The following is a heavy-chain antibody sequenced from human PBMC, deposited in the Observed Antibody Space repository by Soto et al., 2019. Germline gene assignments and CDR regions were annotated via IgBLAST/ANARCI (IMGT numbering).Heavy chain of an antibody. J-gene: IGHJ5*02. CDR2: INPNSGGT. CDR3: ARDGGSSNWFDP. CDR1: GYTFTGYY. D-gene: IGHD2-15*01. V-gene: IGHV1-2*04. Sequence: ASVKVSCKASGYTFTGYYMHWVRQAPGQGLEWMGWINPNSGGTNYAQKFQGWVTMTRDTSTSTVYMELSSLRSEDTAVYYCARDGGSSNWFDPWGQGTLVTVSS.